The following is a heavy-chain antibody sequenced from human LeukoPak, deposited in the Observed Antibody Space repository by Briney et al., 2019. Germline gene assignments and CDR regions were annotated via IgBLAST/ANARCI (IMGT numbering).Heavy chain of an antibody. V-gene: IGHV3-74*01. Sequence: GGSLRLSCAASGFTFSRYWMHWVRHAPGKGLVWVSRSNTDGSSTNYADSVKGRFTISRDNAKSTPYLQMNSLRAEDTAVYYCARGYSDYYYFDSWGQGTLVTVSS. J-gene: IGHJ4*02. CDR3: ARGYSDYYYFDS. CDR2: SNTDGSST. D-gene: IGHD4-11*01. CDR1: GFTFSRYW.